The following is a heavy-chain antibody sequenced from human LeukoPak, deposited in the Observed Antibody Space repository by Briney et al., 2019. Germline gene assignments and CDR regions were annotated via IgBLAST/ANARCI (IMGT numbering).Heavy chain of an antibody. CDR1: GFTFSSYG. D-gene: IGHD1-26*01. J-gene: IGHJ4*02. CDR3: ARDPGVTSWEGGYYFDY. V-gene: IGHV3-23*01. Sequence: PGGSLRLSCAASGFTFSSYGMSWVRQAPGKGLEWVSAISGSGGSTYYADSVKGRFTISRDNSKNTLYLQMNSLRAGDTAVYYCARDPGVTSWEGGYYFDYWGQGTLVTVSS. CDR2: ISGSGGST.